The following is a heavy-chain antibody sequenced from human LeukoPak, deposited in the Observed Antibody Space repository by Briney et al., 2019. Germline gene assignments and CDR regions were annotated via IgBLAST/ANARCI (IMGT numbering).Heavy chain of an antibody. CDR3: ARDREYTDYLHIWFDP. Sequence: GGSLRLSCAASGFTFNTYSMNWVRQTPGKGLEWVSSISSSSRYIYYADSVKGRFTISRDNAKNSLYLQMNSLRAEDTAVYYCARDREYTDYLHIWFDPWGQGTLVTVSS. V-gene: IGHV3-21*01. J-gene: IGHJ5*02. CDR1: GFTFNTYS. CDR2: ISSSSRYI. D-gene: IGHD4-11*01.